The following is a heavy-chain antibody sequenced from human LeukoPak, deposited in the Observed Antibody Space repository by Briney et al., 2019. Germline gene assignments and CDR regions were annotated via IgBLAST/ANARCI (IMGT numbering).Heavy chain of an antibody. J-gene: IGHJ5*02. CDR1: GGSFSGYF. CDR3: ATEGTVRYFDP. V-gene: IGHV4-34*01. CDR2: IYHSGYT. Sequence: SETLSLTCAVYGGSFSGYFWSWIRQPPGKGLEWIGGIYHSGYTFYNSSLKSRVTISVDTSKNQFSLNLHSVTAADTAVYYCATEGTVRYFDPWGQGTLVTVSS. D-gene: IGHD1-14*01.